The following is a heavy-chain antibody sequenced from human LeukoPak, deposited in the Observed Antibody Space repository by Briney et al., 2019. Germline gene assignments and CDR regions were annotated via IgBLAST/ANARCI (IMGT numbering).Heavy chain of an antibody. V-gene: IGHV4-59*01. Sequence: KPSETLSLTCTVSGGSISSYYWSWIRQPPGKGLEWIGYIYYSGSTNYNPSLKSRVTISVDTSKNQFSLKLSSVTAADTAVYYCARDLGPNLYYYYGMDVWGQGTTVTVSS. J-gene: IGHJ6*02. CDR3: ARDLGPNLYYYYGMDV. CDR1: GGSISSYY. CDR2: IYYSGST.